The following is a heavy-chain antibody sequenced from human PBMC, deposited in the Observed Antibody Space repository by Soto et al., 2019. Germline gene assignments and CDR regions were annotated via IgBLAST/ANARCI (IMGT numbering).Heavy chain of an antibody. V-gene: IGHV4-30-4*01. J-gene: IGHJ6*02. CDR2: IYYSGST. Sequence: PSETLSLTCTVSGGSISSGDYYWSWIRQPPGKGLEWIGYIYYSGSTYYNPSLKSRVTISVDTSKNQFSLKLSSVTAADTAVYYCARVRVRLELPYYYGMDVWGQGTTVTVSS. CDR1: GGSISSGDYY. D-gene: IGHD1-7*01. CDR3: ARVRVRLELPYYYGMDV.